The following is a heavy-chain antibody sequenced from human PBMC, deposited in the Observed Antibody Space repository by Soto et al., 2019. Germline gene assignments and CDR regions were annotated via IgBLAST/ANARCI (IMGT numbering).Heavy chain of an antibody. V-gene: IGHV3-33*01. D-gene: IGHD3-16*01. CDR1: GFTFSSDV. CDR2: IWYDGSNK. Sequence: TGGSLRLSCAASGFTFSSDVMHWVRQAPGKGLEWVAVIWYDGSNKYYADSVKDRFTISRDNSKNTLYLQMNSLRAEDTAVYYCARDRFASTSSLWWFDPWGQGTLVTVSS. CDR3: ARDRFASTSSLWWFDP. J-gene: IGHJ5*02.